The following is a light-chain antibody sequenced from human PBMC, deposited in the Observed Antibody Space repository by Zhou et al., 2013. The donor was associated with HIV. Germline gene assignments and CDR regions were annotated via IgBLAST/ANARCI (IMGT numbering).Light chain of an antibody. J-gene: IGKJ2*02. CDR3: QLQSI. CDR1: QGIGSW. CDR2: KAS. V-gene: IGKV1-5*03. Sequence: DIQMTQSPSSVSASVGDRVTITCRASQGIGSWLAWYQQKPGKAPKLLIYKASTLDNGVPSRFSGSGSGTEFTLTITTLQPDDFATYYCQLQSIFGQGTKLEIK.